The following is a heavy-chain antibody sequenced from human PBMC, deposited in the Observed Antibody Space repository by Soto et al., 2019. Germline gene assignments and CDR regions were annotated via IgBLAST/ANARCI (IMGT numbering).Heavy chain of an antibody. CDR1: GFTISPFA. CDR2: ISASSDYT. D-gene: IGHD3-10*01. Sequence: EVQLLESGGGLIQPGESLRLSCVASGFTISPFAMSWVRQPPGKGLEWVSGISASSDYTFYADSVRGRFTVSRDNSKNTVSLQMNNLRVEDTALYNCAKDVRGGSPRPDYWGLGTLVTVSS. CDR3: AKDVRGGSPRPDY. V-gene: IGHV3-23*01. J-gene: IGHJ4*02.